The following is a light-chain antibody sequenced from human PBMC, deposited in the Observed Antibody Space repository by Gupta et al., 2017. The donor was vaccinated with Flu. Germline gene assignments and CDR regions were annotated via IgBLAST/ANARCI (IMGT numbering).Light chain of an antibody. CDR2: QTS. CDR3: QHYSTYSST. V-gene: IGKV1-5*03. CDR1: QSITSY. J-gene: IGKJ1*01. Sequence: DIQMTQSPSTLSASVGDRVTITCRASQSITSYLAWYQQKPGKAPKVLIYQTSNLEHEVPSRFSGSGSGTYFTLTISSLQPDDFATYYCQHYSTYSSTFGQGTKVEIK.